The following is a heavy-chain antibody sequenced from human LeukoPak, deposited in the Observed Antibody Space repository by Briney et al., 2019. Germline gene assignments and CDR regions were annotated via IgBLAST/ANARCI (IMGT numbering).Heavy chain of an antibody. J-gene: IGHJ4*02. D-gene: IGHD1-26*01. CDR3: ERVGDSGYYSAFDY. Sequence: GGSLRLSCAASGFTFSNYDMNWVRQAPGKGPEWVSSISSSGSYIYYADSVMGRFTISRDNAKNSLYLQVNSLRAEDTAVYYCERVGDSGYYSAFDYWGQGTLVTVSS. CDR1: GFTFSNYD. CDR2: ISSSGSYI. V-gene: IGHV3-21*01.